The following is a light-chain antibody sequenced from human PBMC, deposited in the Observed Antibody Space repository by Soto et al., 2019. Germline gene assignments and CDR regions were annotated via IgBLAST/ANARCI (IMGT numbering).Light chain of an antibody. CDR3: QQYNNWPPIT. Sequence: EIALTQSPGTLSLTPGERATLSCSASQTLSNSFIAWYQHKPGQAPRLLIYGASTRATGIPARFSGSGYGTEFTLTISSLYSEDFAVYYCQQYNNWPPITFGQGTRLEIK. V-gene: IGKV3-15*01. CDR2: GAS. J-gene: IGKJ5*01. CDR1: QTLSNS.